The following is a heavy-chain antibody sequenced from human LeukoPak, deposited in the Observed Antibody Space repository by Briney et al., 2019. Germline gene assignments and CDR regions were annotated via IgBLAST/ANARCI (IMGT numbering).Heavy chain of an antibody. D-gene: IGHD3-22*01. V-gene: IGHV4-61*02. Sequence: KASQTLSLTCTVSGGSISSGSYYWSWIRQPAGKGLEWIVRIYTSGSTNYNPSLKSRVTISVDTSKNQFSLKLSSVTAADTAVYYCAREAYYYDSSGPNGNAFDIWGQGTMVTVSS. CDR1: GGSISSGSYY. CDR3: AREAYYYDSSGPNGNAFDI. CDR2: IYTSGST. J-gene: IGHJ3*02.